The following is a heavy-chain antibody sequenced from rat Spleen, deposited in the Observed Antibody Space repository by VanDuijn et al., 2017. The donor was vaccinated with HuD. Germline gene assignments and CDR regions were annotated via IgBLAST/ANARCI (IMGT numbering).Heavy chain of an antibody. CDR2: INFDGSAT. CDR1: GFTFSNYD. V-gene: IGHV5-25*01. D-gene: IGHD4-6*01. J-gene: IGHJ2*01. Sequence: EVQVVESGGGLVQPGRSMKLSCAASGFTFSNYDLAWVRRAPARGLEWVASINFDGSATYYRDSVKGRFTISRDNAKSTLYLQMDSLRSEDTATYYCARHWGYWGQGVMVTVSS. CDR3: ARHWGY.